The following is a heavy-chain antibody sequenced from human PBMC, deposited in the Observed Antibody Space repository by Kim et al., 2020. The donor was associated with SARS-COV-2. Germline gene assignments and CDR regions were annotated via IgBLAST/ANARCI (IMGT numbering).Heavy chain of an antibody. D-gene: IGHD5-12*01. CDR2: LYYSGSS. CDR3: VRFGKSVGYSDY. J-gene: IGHJ4*02. Sequence: SETLSLTCNVSGVSISSSRYYWGWIRQPPGKGPEWIGSLYYSGSSYYNPSLTSRVTISVDTSKNHLSLRLTSVTAADTAVYYCVRFGKSVGYSDYWGQGT. CDR1: GVSISSSRYY. V-gene: IGHV4-39*02.